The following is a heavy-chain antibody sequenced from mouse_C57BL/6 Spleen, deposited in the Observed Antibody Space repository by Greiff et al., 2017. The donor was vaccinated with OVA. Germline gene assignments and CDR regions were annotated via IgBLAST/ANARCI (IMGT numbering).Heavy chain of an antibody. V-gene: IGHV1-63*01. J-gene: IGHJ3*01. CDR1: GYTFTNYW. D-gene: IGHD2-5*01. CDR3: ASNYYSNSWFAY. CDR2: IYPGGGYT. Sequence: VQLQQSGAELVRPGTSVKMSCKASGYTFTNYWIGWAKQRPGHGLEWIGDIYPGGGYTNYNEKFKGKATLTAANSSSTAYMQFSSLPSEDSAIYYCASNYYSNSWFAYWGQGTLVTVSA.